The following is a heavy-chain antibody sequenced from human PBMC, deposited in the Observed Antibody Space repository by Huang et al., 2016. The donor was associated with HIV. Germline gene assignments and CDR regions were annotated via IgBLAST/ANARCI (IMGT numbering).Heavy chain of an antibody. D-gene: IGHD4-17*01. Sequence: QLQLQESGPGLVKPSETLSLTCTVSGGSFSSSSYYWGWIRQSPGKGLELIGSIYYIGNGYYNPSLKSRVTMSVDRSSNQFSLMMHSVTAADTAVYYCASRTTVTTTSNYHYFYMDVWGKGTTVIVSS. V-gene: IGHV4-39*01. CDR3: ASRTTVTTTSNYHYFYMDV. J-gene: IGHJ6*03. CDR1: GGSFSSSSYY. CDR2: IYYIGNG.